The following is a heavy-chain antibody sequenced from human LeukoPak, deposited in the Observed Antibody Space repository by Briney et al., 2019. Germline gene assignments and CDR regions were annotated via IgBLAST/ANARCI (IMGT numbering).Heavy chain of an antibody. J-gene: IGHJ4*02. CDR3: ANTIFGVVTTY. V-gene: IGHV3-21*01. CDR2: ISSSSYI. D-gene: IGHD3-3*01. CDR1: GFTFSSYS. Sequence: GGSLRLSCAASGFTFSSYSMNWVRQAPGKGLEWVSSISSSSYIYYADSVKGRFTISRDNAKNSLYLQMNSLRAEDTAVYYCANTIFGVVTTYWGQGTLVTVSS.